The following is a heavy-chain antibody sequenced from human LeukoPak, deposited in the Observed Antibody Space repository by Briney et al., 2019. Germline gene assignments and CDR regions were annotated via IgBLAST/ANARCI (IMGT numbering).Heavy chain of an antibody. CDR2: INWNGGST. J-gene: IGHJ4*02. D-gene: IGHD3-22*01. CDR1: GFTFDDYG. Sequence: GGSLRLSCAASGFTFDDYGISWVRQAPGKGLEWVSSINWNGGSTGYADSVKGRFTIPRDNAKNSLYLQMNSLRAEDTALYHCARDPGGFSSGYYFDNWGQGTLVTVSS. V-gene: IGHV3-20*01. CDR3: ARDPGGFSSGYYFDN.